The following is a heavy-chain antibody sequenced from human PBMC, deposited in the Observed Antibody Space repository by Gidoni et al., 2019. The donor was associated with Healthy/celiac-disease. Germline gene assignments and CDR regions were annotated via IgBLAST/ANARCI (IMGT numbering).Heavy chain of an antibody. V-gene: IGHV3-13*01. D-gene: IGHD6-19*01. Sequence: VSAIGTAGDTYYPGSVKGRFTISRENAKNSLYLQMNSLRAGDTAVYYCARGHSSGWSGGGGNWFDPWGQGTLVTVSS. CDR2: IGTAGDT. J-gene: IGHJ5*02. CDR3: ARGHSSGWSGGGGNWFDP.